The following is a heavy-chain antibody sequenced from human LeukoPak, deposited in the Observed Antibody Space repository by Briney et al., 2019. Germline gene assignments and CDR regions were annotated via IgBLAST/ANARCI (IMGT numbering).Heavy chain of an antibody. J-gene: IGHJ4*02. V-gene: IGHV4-61*02. D-gene: IGHD6-13*01. CDR3: ARGGDSSSWSVDH. CDR1: GGSISSGGYY. Sequence: SETLSLTCTVSGGSISSGGYYWSWIRQPAGKGLEWIGRIYTSGSANYNPSLKSRVTMSVDTSKNQFSLRLSSVTAADTAVYYCARGGDSSSWSVDHWGQGTLVTVSS. CDR2: IYTSGSA.